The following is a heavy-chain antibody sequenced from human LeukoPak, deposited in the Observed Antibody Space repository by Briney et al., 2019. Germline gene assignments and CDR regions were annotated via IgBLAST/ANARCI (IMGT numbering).Heavy chain of an antibody. Sequence: PGGSLRLSCAASGFTVSSNYMSWPPQAPGKGREGVSDIYSGGNTYYPDYVKGRFTISRDNSKNTLNLQMNNLRAEDTAVYYCARDVECCSGGSCYAYDYWGQGTLVTVSS. D-gene: IGHD2-15*01. J-gene: IGHJ4*02. CDR1: GFTVSSNY. CDR3: ARDVECCSGGSCYAYDY. CDR2: IYSGGNT. V-gene: IGHV3-53*01.